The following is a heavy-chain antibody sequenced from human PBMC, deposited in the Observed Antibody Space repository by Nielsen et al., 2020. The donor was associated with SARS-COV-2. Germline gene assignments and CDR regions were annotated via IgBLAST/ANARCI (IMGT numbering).Heavy chain of an antibody. J-gene: IGHJ6*02. CDR1: GGSLRGYF. V-gene: IGHV4-34*01. CDR3: ARGTYNFRSYSSSGMDV. CDR2: SNQGGDA. Sequence: SGTLSLTCTVYGGSLRGYFWIWLRQPPGKGLEWIGESNQGGDANYSPSLKNRVTISMDTSKMQFSLRLTSVTAADTGTYFCARGTYNFRSYSSSGMDVWGQGTTVTVSS. D-gene: IGHD3-3*01.